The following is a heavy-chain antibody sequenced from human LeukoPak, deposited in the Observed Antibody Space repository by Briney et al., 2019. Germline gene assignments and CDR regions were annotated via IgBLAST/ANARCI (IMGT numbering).Heavy chain of an antibody. CDR1: GGTFSSYA. CDR3: ARSTTELLPLYYYYYMDV. CDR2: IIPIFGTA. J-gene: IGHJ6*03. D-gene: IGHD1-26*01. V-gene: IGHV1-69*13. Sequence: SVKVSCKASGGTFSSYAISWVRQAPGQGLEWMGGIIPIFGTANYAQKFQGRVTITADESTSTAYMELSSLRSEDTAVYYCARSTTELLPLYYYYYMDVWGKGTTITVSS.